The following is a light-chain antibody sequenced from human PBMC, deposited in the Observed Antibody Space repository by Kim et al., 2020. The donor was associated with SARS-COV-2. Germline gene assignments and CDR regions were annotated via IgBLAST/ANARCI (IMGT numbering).Light chain of an antibody. CDR2: LAS. CDR3: QQYKNWPPGT. CDR1: QSINDY. Sequence: EIVMTQSPATLSVSPGDRATLSCRASQSINDYLAWYQQKPGQAPRLLICLASTRLPGTPARFSGSGSGTEFTLTISSLQSEDFAIYYCQQYKNWPPGTFGQGTKVDIK. V-gene: IGKV3-15*01. J-gene: IGKJ1*01.